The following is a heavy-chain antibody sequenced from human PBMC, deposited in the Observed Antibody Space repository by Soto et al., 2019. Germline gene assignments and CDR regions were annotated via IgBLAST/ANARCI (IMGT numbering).Heavy chain of an antibody. CDR1: GDSVSSNSAA. CDR3: ARVGYCSSTSCQRSTVNYYYYYGMDV. J-gene: IGHJ6*02. Sequence: SQTLSLTCAISGDSVSSNSAAWNWIRQSPSRGLEWLGRTYYRSKWYNDYAVSVKSRITINPDTSKNQFSLKLSSVTAADTAVYYCARVGYCSSTSCQRSTVNYYYYYGMDVWGQGTTVTV. D-gene: IGHD2-2*01. CDR2: TYYRSKWYN. V-gene: IGHV6-1*01.